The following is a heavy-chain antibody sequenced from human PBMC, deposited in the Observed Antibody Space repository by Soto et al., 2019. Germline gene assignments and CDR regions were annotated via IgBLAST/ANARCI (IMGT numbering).Heavy chain of an antibody. CDR1: GGTLSNYG. CDR2: ILPVFGTS. CDR3: AIEQSRYQSYYFDY. D-gene: IGHD2-2*01. V-gene: IGHV1-69*12. J-gene: IGHJ4*02. Sequence: QLHLVQSGSEVKKPGSSVRVSCKTSGGTLSNYGLSWVRLAPGQGLEWMGGILPVFGTSNYAQKFQDRLTITADESTNTAYMDLASLTSDDTAVYYCAIEQSRYQSYYFDYWCQGTLVTVSS.